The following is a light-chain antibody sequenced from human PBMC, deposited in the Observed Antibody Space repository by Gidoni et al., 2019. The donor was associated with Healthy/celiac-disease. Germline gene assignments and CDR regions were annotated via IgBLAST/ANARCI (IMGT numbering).Light chain of an antibody. CDR1: QSVSSN. Sequence: EIVMTQSPATLSVSPGERATLSCRASQSVSSNLAWYQQKPVQAPRLLIYGASTRATGIPARFSGCGSGTEFTLSISSLQSVDFAVFSCQQYNNWPPRPFGGGTKVEIK. V-gene: IGKV3-15*01. J-gene: IGKJ4*01. CDR2: GAS. CDR3: QQYNNWPPRP.